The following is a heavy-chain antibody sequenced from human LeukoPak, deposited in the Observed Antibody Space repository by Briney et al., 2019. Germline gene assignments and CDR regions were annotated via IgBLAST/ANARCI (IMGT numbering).Heavy chain of an antibody. J-gene: IGHJ3*02. CDR3: ARDSGYYYDSSGYFGITDAFDI. D-gene: IGHD3-22*01. V-gene: IGHV1-2*02. CDR1: GYTFTGYY. Sequence: ASVKVSCKASGYTFTGYYMHWVRQAPGQGLEWMGWINPNSGGTNYAQKFQGKVTMTRDTSISTAYMELSRLRSDDTAVYYCARDSGYYYDSSGYFGITDAFDIWGQGTMVTVSS. CDR2: INPNSGGT.